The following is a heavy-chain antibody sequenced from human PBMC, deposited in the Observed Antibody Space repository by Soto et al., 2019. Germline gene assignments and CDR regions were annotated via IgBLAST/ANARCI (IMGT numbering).Heavy chain of an antibody. V-gene: IGHV3-23*01. J-gene: IGHJ5*02. CDR1: GLNFSNYA. D-gene: IGHD2-2*01. Sequence: GGSLRLSCAASGLNFSNYAMSWVRQAPGKGLEWVSTLSGSGGSTYYADSVKGRFTISRDNSKNTLYLQMNSLRAEDTAVYYCAKDTVPVATPWFDPWGQGTLVTVSS. CDR2: LSGSGGST. CDR3: AKDTVPVATPWFDP.